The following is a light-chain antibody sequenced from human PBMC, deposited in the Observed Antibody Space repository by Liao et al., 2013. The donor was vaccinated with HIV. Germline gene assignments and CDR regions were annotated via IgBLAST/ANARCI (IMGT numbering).Light chain of an antibody. CDR2: YDS. J-gene: IGLJ2*01. CDR3: YSAADNNGV. V-gene: IGLV3-21*01. Sequence: SYELTQPPSLSVAPGKTARITCGGNNIGGKSVHWYQQPPGQAPVLVIFYDSDRPSGIPERFSGSSSGTTVTLTISGAQVEDEADYYCYSAADNNGVFGGGTKLTVL. CDR1: NIGGKS.